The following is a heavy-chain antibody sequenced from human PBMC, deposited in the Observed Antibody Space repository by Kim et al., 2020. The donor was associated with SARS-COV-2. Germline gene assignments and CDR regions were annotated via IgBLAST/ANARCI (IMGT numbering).Heavy chain of an antibody. D-gene: IGHD3-22*01. Sequence: NPSLKSRVTISVDTSKNQFSLKRSSVTAADPAVYYCARGVSRGYFSNFDYWGQGSLVTVSS. CDR3: ARGVSRGYFSNFDY. V-gene: IGHV4-30-2*04. J-gene: IGHJ4*02.